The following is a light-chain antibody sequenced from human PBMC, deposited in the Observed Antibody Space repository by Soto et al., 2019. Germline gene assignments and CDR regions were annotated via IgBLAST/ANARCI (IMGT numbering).Light chain of an antibody. CDR1: HDVRSW. CDR2: GAS. J-gene: IGKJ1*01. CDR3: PLANGDPWT. Sequence: DIQMTQSPSSVSASVGDRVTISCRASHDVRSWLAWYQQKPGKAPNLLIYGASTLQSGVPFRFRGIGFGTNFTLTISSLQPEDFPTFYRPLANGDPWTFGQGTKVEIK. V-gene: IGKV1-12*02.